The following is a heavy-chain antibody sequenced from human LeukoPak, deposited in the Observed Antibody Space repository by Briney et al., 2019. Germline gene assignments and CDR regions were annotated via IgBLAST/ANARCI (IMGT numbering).Heavy chain of an antibody. V-gene: IGHV4-59*11. CDR1: GGSISNHY. CDR3: ARDRVVTMVRGVIINWFDP. J-gene: IGHJ5*02. D-gene: IGHD3-10*01. CDR2: IYYSGST. Sequence: PSETLSLNCNVSGGSISNHYWSWIRQPPGKGLEWIGSIYYSGSTYYNPSLKSRVTISVDTSKNQFSLKLSSVTAADTAVYYCARDRVVTMVRGVIINWFDPWGQGTLVTVSS.